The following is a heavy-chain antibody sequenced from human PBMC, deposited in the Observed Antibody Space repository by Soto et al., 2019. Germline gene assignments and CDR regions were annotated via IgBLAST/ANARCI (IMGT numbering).Heavy chain of an antibody. Sequence: QLQLQVSGSGLVKPSQTLSLTCAVSGGSISSGGYSWSWIRQPPGKGLEWIGYIYHSGSTYYNPSLKSRVTISVDRSKNQFSLKLSSVTAADTAVYYCARGAMHWYFDLWGRGTLVTVSS. V-gene: IGHV4-30-2*01. J-gene: IGHJ2*01. CDR3: ARGAMHWYFDL. CDR2: IYHSGST. CDR1: GGSISSGGYS.